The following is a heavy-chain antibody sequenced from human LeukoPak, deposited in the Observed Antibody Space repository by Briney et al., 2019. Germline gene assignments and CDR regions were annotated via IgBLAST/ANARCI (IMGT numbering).Heavy chain of an antibody. Sequence: PGGSLRLSCAASGFTFSSYAMSWLRQDPGKGLEWVSAISGSGGSTYYADSVKGRFTISRDNSKSTLFLQMNLLRAEDTAVYYCARRGESASYGDYRFDYWGQGTLVTVSS. V-gene: IGHV3-23*01. CDR1: GFTFSSYA. CDR2: ISGSGGST. CDR3: ARRGESASYGDYRFDY. D-gene: IGHD4-17*01. J-gene: IGHJ4*02.